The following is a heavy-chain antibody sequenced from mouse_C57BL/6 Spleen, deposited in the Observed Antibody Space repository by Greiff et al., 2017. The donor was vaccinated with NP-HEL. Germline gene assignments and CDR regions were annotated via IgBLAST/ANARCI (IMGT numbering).Heavy chain of an antibody. D-gene: IGHD1-1*01. CDR3: ARGIYYGSSDWYFDV. V-gene: IGHV1-42*01. CDR2: INPSTGGT. CDR1: GYSFTGYY. J-gene: IGHJ1*03. Sequence: VQLQQSGPELVKPGASVKISCKASGYSFTGYYMNWVKQSPEKSLEWIGEINPSTGGTTYNQKFKAKATLTVDKSSSTAYMQLKSLTSEDSAVYYCARGIYYGSSDWYFDVWGTGTTVTVSS.